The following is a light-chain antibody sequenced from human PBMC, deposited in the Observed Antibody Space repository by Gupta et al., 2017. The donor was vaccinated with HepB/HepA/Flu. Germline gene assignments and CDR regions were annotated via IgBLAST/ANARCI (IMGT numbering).Light chain of an antibody. CDR1: KRLLSSSDNNNY. CDR3: QQDDSAPIT. CDR2: RAS. V-gene: IGKV4-1*01. J-gene: IGKJ5*01. Sequence: DIVMTQSPDSLAVSLGERATINCKSSKRLLSSSDNNNYLSWIQQKPGQPPKLLIYRASTRESGVPDRFSGSGSGTDFTLTISSLQAEDVAVYYCQQDDSAPITFGQGTLLENK.